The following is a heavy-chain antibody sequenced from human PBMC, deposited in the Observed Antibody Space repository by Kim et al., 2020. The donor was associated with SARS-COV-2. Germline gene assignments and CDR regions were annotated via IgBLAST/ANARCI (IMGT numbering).Heavy chain of an antibody. V-gene: IGHV1-18*01. J-gene: IGHJ6*02. CDR3: ARETRIIFEGMTV. CDR1: GYSFREYY. CDR2: ISAYNGHL. Sequence: ASVKVSCKASGYSFREYYFSWVRQAPGQGLEWMGRISAYNGHLEYAQSLQGRVTMTTDLSTNTAYMELRSLRSDDTAVYYCARETRIIFEGMTVWGQGTTVTVSS. D-gene: IGHD3-3*01.